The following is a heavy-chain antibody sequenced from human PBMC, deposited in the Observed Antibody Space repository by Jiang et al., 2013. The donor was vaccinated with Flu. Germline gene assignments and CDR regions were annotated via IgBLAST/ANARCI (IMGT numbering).Heavy chain of an antibody. D-gene: IGHD5-24*01. CDR1: GFTFGDYA. CDR2: IRSKAYGGTT. J-gene: IGHJ4*02. CDR3: TRVGVEMATPLGARYFDY. V-gene: IGHV3-49*03. Sequence: VQLLESGGGLVQPGRSLRLSCTASGFTFGDYAMSWFRQAPGKGLEWVGFIRSKAYGGTTEYAASVKGRFTISRDDSKSIAYLQMNSLKTEDTAVYYCTRVGVEMATPLGARYFDYWGQGTLVTVSS.